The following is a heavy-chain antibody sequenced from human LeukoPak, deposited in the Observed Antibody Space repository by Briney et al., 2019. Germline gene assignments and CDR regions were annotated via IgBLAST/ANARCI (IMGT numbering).Heavy chain of an antibody. J-gene: IGHJ4*02. CDR2: ISSGSSYI. CDR1: GFTFSSYS. V-gene: IGHV3-21*01. D-gene: IGHD3-10*01. Sequence: GGSLRLSCAASGFTFSSYSMNWVRQAPGKGLEWVSSISSGSSYIYYADSVKGRFTISRDNAKNSLYLQMNSLRAEDTAVYYCARGPYGSGSYYYWGQGTLVTVSS. CDR3: ARGPYGSGSYYY.